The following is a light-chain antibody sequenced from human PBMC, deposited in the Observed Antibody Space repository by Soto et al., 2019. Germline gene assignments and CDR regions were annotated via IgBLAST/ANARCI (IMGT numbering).Light chain of an antibody. CDR3: QQYNSFPPT. V-gene: IGKV3-15*01. Sequence: DIEMTQSPSSLSVSPGERATLTCRASQGISSRLAWYQQKPGKAPRLLIYGASTWPTGIPARFSGSGSGTEFTLTISSLQSEDFANYYCQQYNSFPPTFGQGTKVEIK. CDR1: QGISSR. CDR2: GAS. J-gene: IGKJ1*01.